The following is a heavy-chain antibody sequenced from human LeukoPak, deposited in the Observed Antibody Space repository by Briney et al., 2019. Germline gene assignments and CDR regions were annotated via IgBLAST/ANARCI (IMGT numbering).Heavy chain of an antibody. V-gene: IGHV4-39*07. CDR2: IYYSGST. Sequence: PSETLSLTCTVSGGSISSSSYYWGWIRQPPGKGLEWIGGIYYSGSTYYNPSLKSRVTISVDTSKNQFSLKLSSVTAADTAVYYCARERGIAVAGYTPGDYYYGMDVWGQGTTVTVSS. CDR1: GGSISSSSYY. J-gene: IGHJ6*02. D-gene: IGHD6-19*01. CDR3: ARERGIAVAGYTPGDYYYGMDV.